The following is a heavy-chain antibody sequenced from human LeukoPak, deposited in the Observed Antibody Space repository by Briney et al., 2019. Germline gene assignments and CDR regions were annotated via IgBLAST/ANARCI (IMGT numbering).Heavy chain of an antibody. CDR2: ISSSSSTI. CDR1: GFTFSSYS. Sequence: GGSLRLSCAASGFTFSSYSMNWVRQAPGKGLEWVSYISSSSSTIYYADSVKGRFTISRDNAKNSLYLQMNSLRAEDTAVYYCARDKSRYGLSPDYWGQGTLVTVSS. D-gene: IGHD5-18*01. CDR3: ARDKSRYGLSPDY. J-gene: IGHJ4*02. V-gene: IGHV3-48*01.